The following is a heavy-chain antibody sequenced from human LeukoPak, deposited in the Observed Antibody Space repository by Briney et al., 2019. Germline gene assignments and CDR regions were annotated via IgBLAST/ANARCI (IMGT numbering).Heavy chain of an antibody. J-gene: IGHJ4*02. CDR3: ASLLLAAAGPDPSDY. Sequence: KSSETLSLTCTVSGGSISSSSYYWGWIRQPPGKGLEWIGSIYYSGSTYYNPSLKSRVTISVDTSKNQFSLKLSSVTAADTAVYYCASLLLAAAGPDPSDYWGQGTLVTVSS. CDR2: IYYSGST. D-gene: IGHD6-13*01. V-gene: IGHV4-39*01. CDR1: GGSISSSSYY.